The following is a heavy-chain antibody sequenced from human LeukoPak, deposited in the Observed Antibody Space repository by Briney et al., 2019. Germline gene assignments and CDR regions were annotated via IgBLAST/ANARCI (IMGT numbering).Heavy chain of an antibody. V-gene: IGHV4-4*09. CDR3: AAVPWELDF. CDR1: GVSINTYY. D-gene: IGHD1-26*01. CDR2: IYNGGNT. J-gene: IGHJ4*02. Sequence: SETLSLTCTVSGVSINTYYASWIRRAPGKGLEFIGFIYNGGNTNYNPSLKSRATISVDTSDNQFSLRLTSVTAADTAMYYCAAVPWELDFWGQGTLVTVSS.